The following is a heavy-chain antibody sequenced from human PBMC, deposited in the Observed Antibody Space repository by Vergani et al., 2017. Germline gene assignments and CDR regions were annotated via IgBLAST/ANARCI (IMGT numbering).Heavy chain of an antibody. CDR3: SRERPLAVAGTMVY. Sequence: QVQLVQSGAEVKKPGASVKVSCKASGYTFTSYGISWVRQAPGQGLEWMGWISAYNGNTNYAQKIQGRVTMTTDTSTSNAYLELRRLRSDDTAAYYCSRERPLAVAGTMVYWGQGTLVTVSS. CDR1: GYTFTSYG. CDR2: ISAYNGNT. V-gene: IGHV1-18*01. J-gene: IGHJ4*02. D-gene: IGHD6-19*01.